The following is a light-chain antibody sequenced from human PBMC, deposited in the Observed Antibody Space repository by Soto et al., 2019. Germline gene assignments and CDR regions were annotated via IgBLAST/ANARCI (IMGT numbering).Light chain of an antibody. Sequence: GFTQAPATPSLSPGERANLSCRARQSISYSLAWYQQKPGQAPRLLIHDASSRVTGVPARFSGSGSETDFTLTISSLQPEDFAVYYCQQRGNWHPPISFGQGTRLEIK. CDR1: QSISYS. V-gene: IGKV3-11*01. CDR2: DAS. J-gene: IGKJ5*01. CDR3: QQRGNWHPPIS.